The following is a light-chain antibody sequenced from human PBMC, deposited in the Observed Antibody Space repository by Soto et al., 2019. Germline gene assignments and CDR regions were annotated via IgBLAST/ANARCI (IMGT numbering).Light chain of an antibody. CDR2: GAS. V-gene: IGKV3-20*01. CDR3: QQYGSSPT. J-gene: IGKJ1*01. CDR1: QSVSNDY. Sequence: EMVLTQSPGTLSLSPGDRATLSCRASQSVSNDYLAWYQQKPGQAPRLLIYGASSRATGIPDRFSGSGSGTDFTLTISRLEPEDFAVYYCQQYGSSPTFGQGTKVDIK.